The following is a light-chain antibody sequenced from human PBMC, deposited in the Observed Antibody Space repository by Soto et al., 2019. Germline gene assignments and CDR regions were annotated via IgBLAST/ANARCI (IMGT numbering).Light chain of an antibody. CDR3: QQGHNWPLT. V-gene: IGKV3-15*01. CDR1: QSINSE. Sequence: EIVMTQSPATLSLSPGDRAALSCRASQSINSELAWYQQKPGQPPRLLIYGASTRATGVPARFTGSESGSEFPLTISGLQSEDFAVYYCQQGHNWPLTFGQGTRLEI. CDR2: GAS. J-gene: IGKJ2*01.